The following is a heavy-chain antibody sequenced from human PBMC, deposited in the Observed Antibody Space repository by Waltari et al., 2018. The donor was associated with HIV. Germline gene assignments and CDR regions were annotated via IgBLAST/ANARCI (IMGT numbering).Heavy chain of an antibody. V-gene: IGHV4-59*01. Sequence: QVQLQESGPGLVKPAETLSLTCTVSGDSINTYYWSWIRQPPGKGLEWIGHIYYSGSTKYNPSLTSRVRISVDTSKKQISLKVKSVTTADTAMYYCVRDTDGLDYWGQGTLVTVSS. CDR3: VRDTDGLDY. CDR1: GDSINTYY. CDR2: IYYSGST. J-gene: IGHJ4*02.